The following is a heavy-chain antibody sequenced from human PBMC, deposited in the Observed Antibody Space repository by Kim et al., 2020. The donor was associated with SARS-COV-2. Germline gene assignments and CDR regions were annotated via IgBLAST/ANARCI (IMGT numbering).Heavy chain of an antibody. CDR3: ARDRSATVTGNY. D-gene: IGHD4-4*01. J-gene: IGHJ4*02. Sequence: YYTEDVKGRFTISRDKAKKSLHLQMNSLRDEETAVYYCARDRSATVTGNYWGQGTLVTVSS. V-gene: IGHV3-48*02.